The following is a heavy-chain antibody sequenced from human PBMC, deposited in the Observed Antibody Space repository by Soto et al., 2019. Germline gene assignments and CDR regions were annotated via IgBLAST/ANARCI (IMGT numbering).Heavy chain of an antibody. CDR1: GCTFTGYY. J-gene: IGHJ6*02. CDR3: AVAATLDYYYGMDL. Sequence: ASVKVSCKASGCTFTGYYMHWVRQAPGQGLEWMGWINPNSGGTNYAQKFQGWVTMTRDTSISTAYMELSRLRSDDTAVYYCAVAATLDYYYGMDLWGQGATVTVSS. V-gene: IGHV1-2*04. D-gene: IGHD1-26*01. CDR2: INPNSGGT.